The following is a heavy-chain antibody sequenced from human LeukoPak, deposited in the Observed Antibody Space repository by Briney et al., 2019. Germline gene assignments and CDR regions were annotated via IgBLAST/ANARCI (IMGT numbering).Heavy chain of an antibody. V-gene: IGHV4-59*01. D-gene: IGHD5-18*01. CDR3: AAMVNYYYYYGMDV. CDR1: GGSISSYY. J-gene: IGHJ6*02. CDR2: IYYSGST. Sequence: MTSETLSLTCTVSGGSISSYYWSWIRQPPGKGLEWIGYIYYSGSTNYNPSLKSRVTISVDTSKNQFSLKLSSVTAADTAVYYCAAMVNYYYYYGMDVWGQGTTVTVSS.